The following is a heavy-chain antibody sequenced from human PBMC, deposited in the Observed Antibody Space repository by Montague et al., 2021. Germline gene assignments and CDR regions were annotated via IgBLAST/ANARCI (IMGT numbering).Heavy chain of an antibody. CDR3: ARGWQKRFDP. CDR2: TYYRSKRYN. CDR1: GDSVSSNDAT. D-gene: IGHD5-24*01. Sequence: CAISGDSVSSNDATWNWIRQSPSRGLEWLGRTYYRSKRYNEYAISVKSRITVNPDTSKNQFPLLLNSVAPEDTAVYYCARGWQKRFDPWGQGTLVTVSS. J-gene: IGHJ5*02. V-gene: IGHV6-1*01.